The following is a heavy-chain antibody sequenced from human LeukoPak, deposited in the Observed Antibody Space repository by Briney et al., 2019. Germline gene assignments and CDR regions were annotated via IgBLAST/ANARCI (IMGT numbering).Heavy chain of an antibody. V-gene: IGHV4-39*01. CDR1: GGSISSSSYY. J-gene: IGHJ4*02. CDR2: IYYSGST. D-gene: IGHD6-13*01. CDR3: ARLIAAAGIPLGY. Sequence: SETLSLTCTVSGGSISSSSYYWGWIRQPPGKGLEWIGSIYYSGSTYYNPSLKSRVTISVDTSKNQFSLKLSSVTAADTAVYYCARLIAAAGIPLGYWGQGTLATVSS.